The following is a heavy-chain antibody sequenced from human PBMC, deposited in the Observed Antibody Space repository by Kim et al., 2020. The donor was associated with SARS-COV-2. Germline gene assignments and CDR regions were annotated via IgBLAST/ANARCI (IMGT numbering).Heavy chain of an antibody. Sequence: YGDTLKGRFTISRDNAKNSLYLQRNSLRAEDTAVYYCAREDAARLGYSDYWGPGTLVTVSS. V-gene: IGHV3-21*01. CDR3: AREDAARLGYSDY. J-gene: IGHJ4*02. D-gene: IGHD6-13*01.